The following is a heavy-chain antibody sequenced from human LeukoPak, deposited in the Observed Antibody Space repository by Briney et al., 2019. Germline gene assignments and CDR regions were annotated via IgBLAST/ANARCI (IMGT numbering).Heavy chain of an antibody. D-gene: IGHD2-2*01. J-gene: IGHJ1*01. V-gene: IGHV3-30*02. Sequence: TGGSLRLSCAASGFTFSSYGMHWVRQAPGKGLEWVAFIRYDGTNKYYADSVKGRFTISRDNSKNTLYLQMNSLRAEDTAVYYCASGPGVVPAAPGYFQHWGQGTLVTVSS. CDR3: ASGPGVVPAAPGYFQH. CDR2: IRYDGTNK. CDR1: GFTFSSYG.